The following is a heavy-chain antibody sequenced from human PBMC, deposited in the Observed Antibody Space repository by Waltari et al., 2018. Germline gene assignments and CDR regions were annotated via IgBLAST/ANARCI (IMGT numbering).Heavy chain of an antibody. CDR3: SRQVLGYCTSAACRRLES. CDR1: GYAVNIGFY. D-gene: IGHD2-2*03. CDR2: VYHDGTT. J-gene: IGHJ4*02. V-gene: IGHV4-38-2*01. Sequence: QVQLLESGPGLVKSSETLSLTCDVSGYAVNIGFYWGWIRQAPGEGREWVATVYHDGTTFYNPSLKSRLSVSMDTSKNQISLTLKSVTAADTAVYHCSRQVLGYCTSAACRRLESWGQGTLVTVSS.